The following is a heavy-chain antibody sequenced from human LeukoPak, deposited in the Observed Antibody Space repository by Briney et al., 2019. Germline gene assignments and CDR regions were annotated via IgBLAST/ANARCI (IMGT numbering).Heavy chain of an antibody. D-gene: IGHD3-3*01. V-gene: IGHV3-21*01. CDR3: ARDLHDDYGDY. CDR2: ISSSSSYI. CDR1: GFTISSYS. J-gene: IGHJ4*02. Sequence: GGSLRLSCAASGFTISSYSVNWVRQAPGKGLEWVSSISSSSSYIYYADSVKGRFTISRDNAKNSLYLQMNSLRAEDTAVYYCARDLHDDYGDYWGQGTLVTVSS.